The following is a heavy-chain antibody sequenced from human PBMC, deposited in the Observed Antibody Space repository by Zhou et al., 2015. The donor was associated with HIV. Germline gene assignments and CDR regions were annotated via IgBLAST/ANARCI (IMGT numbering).Heavy chain of an antibody. Sequence: QVQLVQSGAEVKKPGASVKVSCRASGYTFTAYYIHWVRQAPGQRPEWMGRINPMNGIADFARQFQGRVTMTTDTSSTTVYLDVERLTSDDTAVYYCVSGVGYYDPNNSFDYWGQGTLVTVSS. CDR2: INPMNGIA. D-gene: IGHD3-16*01. V-gene: IGHV1-2*06. J-gene: IGHJ4*02. CDR1: GYTFTAYY. CDR3: VSGVGYYDPNNSFDY.